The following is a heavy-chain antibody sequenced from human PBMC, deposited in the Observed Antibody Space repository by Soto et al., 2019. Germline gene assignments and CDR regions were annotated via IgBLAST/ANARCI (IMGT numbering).Heavy chain of an antibody. Sequence: GESLKISCKGSGYSFTNYWIGWVRQMPGKGLEWMGIINPADSDTRYSPSFQGQVTVSADKSISTAYLQRGSLKASDTAMYYCVRPDSTGYYSHWGQGTPVTVSS. CDR3: VRPDSTGYYSH. CDR2: INPADSDT. J-gene: IGHJ4*02. V-gene: IGHV5-51*01. D-gene: IGHD3-22*01. CDR1: GYSFTNYW.